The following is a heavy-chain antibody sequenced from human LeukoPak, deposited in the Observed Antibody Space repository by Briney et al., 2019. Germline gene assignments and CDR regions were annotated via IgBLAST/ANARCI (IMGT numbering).Heavy chain of an antibody. J-gene: IGHJ4*02. V-gene: IGHV3-23*01. CDR2: ISGSGGST. Sequence: TGGSLRLSCAASGFTFSSYAMSWVRQAPGKGLEWVSAISGSGGSTYYTDSVKGRFTISRDNSKNTLYLQMNSLRAEDTAVYYCAKHKQWLVQDYFDYWGQGTLVTVSS. CDR3: AKHKQWLVQDYFDY. D-gene: IGHD6-19*01. CDR1: GFTFSSYA.